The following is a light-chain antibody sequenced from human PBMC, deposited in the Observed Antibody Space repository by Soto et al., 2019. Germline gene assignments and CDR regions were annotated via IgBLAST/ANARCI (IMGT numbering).Light chain of an antibody. CDR2: GAS. Sequence: ETVLTQSPGTLSLSPGERATLSCRASQSISSTYLGWYQQKPGQPPRLFIHGASGRAAGIPDRFSGSGSGTDFNLTISRLETEDVAVYYCQHYGPSPGTFGQGTKLEIK. V-gene: IGKV3-20*01. CDR3: QHYGPSPGT. J-gene: IGKJ2*02. CDR1: QSISSTY.